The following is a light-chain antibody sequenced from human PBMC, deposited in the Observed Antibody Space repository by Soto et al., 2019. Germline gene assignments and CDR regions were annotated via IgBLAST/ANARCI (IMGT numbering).Light chain of an antibody. CDR1: KLGNKY. V-gene: IGLV3-1*01. CDR2: QDT. CDR3: QAWDSSTDV. J-gene: IGLJ1*01. Sequence: SYELTQPPSVSVSPGQTASITCSGDKLGNKYAAWYQQKPGQSPVLVIFQDTKRPSGIPERFSGSNSGNTATLTISGTQAMVEADYYCQAWDSSTDVFGTGTKVTVL.